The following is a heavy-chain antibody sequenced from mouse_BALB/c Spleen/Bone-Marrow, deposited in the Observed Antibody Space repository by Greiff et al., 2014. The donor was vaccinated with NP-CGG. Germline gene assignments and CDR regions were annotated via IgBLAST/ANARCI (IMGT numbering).Heavy chain of an antibody. V-gene: IGHV5-6-3*01. J-gene: IGHJ1*01. CDR1: GFTFSSYG. CDR2: INNNGGST. Sequence: EVQLVESGGGLVQPGGSLKLSCVASGFTFSSYGMSWVRQTPDKRLELVATINNNGGSTYYPDSVKGQFTISRDNAKNNQYLQMSSLKSEDTAMYYCARVYGWYFDVWGAGTTVTVSS. D-gene: IGHD1-1*01. CDR3: ARVYGWYFDV.